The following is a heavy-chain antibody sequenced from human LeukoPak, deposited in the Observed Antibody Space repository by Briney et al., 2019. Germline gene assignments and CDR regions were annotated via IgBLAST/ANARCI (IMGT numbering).Heavy chain of an antibody. J-gene: IGHJ5*02. V-gene: IGHV4-39*02. D-gene: IGHD6-6*01. Sequence: PSETLSLTCTVSGGSISGTSFYWGWIRQPPGKGLEWIGDINDSGSTNYNPSLKSRLTISVDTSKKHFSLRLTSVTAADTAVYFCAARGGGWFDPWGQGTLVTVSS. CDR2: INDSGST. CDR3: AARGGGWFDP. CDR1: GGSISGTSFY.